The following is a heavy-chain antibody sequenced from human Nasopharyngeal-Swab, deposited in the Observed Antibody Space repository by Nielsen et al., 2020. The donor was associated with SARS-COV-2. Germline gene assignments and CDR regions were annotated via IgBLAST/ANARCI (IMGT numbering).Heavy chain of an antibody. Sequence: WIRQPPGKALEWLAHIYWNDDKRYSPSLKSRLPITKDTSKNQVVLTMTNMDPVDTATYYCAHRGGYCSSTSCYTAFEFVVEYYFDYWGQGTLVTVSS. CDR2: IYWNDDK. V-gene: IGHV2-5*01. CDR3: AHRGGYCSSTSCYTAFEFVVEYYFDY. J-gene: IGHJ4*02. D-gene: IGHD2-2*02.